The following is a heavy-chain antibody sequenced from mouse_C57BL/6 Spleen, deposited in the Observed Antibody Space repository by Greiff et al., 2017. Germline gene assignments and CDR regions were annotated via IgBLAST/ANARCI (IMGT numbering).Heavy chain of an antibody. CDR3: ARGGTYCYESSGY. CDR1: GYTFTSYW. CDR2: IHPNSGSP. V-gene: IGHV1-64*01. D-gene: IGHD1-1*01. Sequence: QVQLQQPGAELVKPGASVTLSCKASGYTFTSYWMPWVKQRPGQGLEWIGMIHPNSGSPYYNEKFKSKATLTVDKSSRTSSMQLSSLRAEDAAVYDCARGGTYCYESSGYGGQGTTLTVAS. J-gene: IGHJ2*01.